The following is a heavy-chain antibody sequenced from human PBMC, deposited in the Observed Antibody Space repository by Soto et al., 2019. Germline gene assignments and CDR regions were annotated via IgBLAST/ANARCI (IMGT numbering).Heavy chain of an antibody. D-gene: IGHD5-18*01. J-gene: IGHJ4*02. CDR1: GGSFSGYY. CDR2: SNHVGST. Sequence: QVQLQQWGAGLLKPSETLSLTCAVYGGSFSGYYWSWIRQPPGKGLEWIGESNHVGSTNYNPSLKSRVTMSVDPSKNQFSLRLTAVTAADTAVYYWARVLIAGVTTDWGQGTLVIVSS. CDR3: ARVLIAGVTTD. V-gene: IGHV4-34*01.